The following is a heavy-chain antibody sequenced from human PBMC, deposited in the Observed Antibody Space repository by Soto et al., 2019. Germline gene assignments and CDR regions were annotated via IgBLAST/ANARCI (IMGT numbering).Heavy chain of an antibody. V-gene: IGHV4-30-2*06. Sequence: QLQLQESGSGLLKPSQTLSLNCSVSGDSISSGGLSWNWLRQSPGRGLEWIGYIYYPGLTYYNPSLKSRVSKSRDSSGNQVSLSLSSVTAADSAVYYCARGKRSKTATAGTGWFDPWGPGTLVTVSS. D-gene: IGHD6-13*01. CDR1: GDSISSGGLS. CDR3: ARGKRSKTATAGTGWFDP. J-gene: IGHJ5*02. CDR2: IYYPGLT.